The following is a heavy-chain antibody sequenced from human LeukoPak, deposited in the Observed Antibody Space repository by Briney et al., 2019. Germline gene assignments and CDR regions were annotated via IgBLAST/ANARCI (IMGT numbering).Heavy chain of an antibody. Sequence: GGSLRLSCAASGFTFSSYGMHWVRQAPGKGLEWVAFTRYDGSNKYYADSVKGRFTISRDNSKNTLYLQVNGLRTEDTAVYYCAKDRLLNCRGDCYIFDYWGQGTVVTVSS. CDR1: GFTFSSYG. V-gene: IGHV3-30*02. D-gene: IGHD2-21*02. J-gene: IGHJ4*02. CDR2: TRYDGSNK. CDR3: AKDRLLNCRGDCYIFDY.